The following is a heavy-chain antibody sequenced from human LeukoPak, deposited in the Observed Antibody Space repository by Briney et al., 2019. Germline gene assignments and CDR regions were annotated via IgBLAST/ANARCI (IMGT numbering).Heavy chain of an antibody. J-gene: IGHJ4*02. CDR1: GFTFSSYG. D-gene: IGHD6-13*01. V-gene: IGHV3-30*19. Sequence: GGSLRLSCAASGFTFSSYGMHWVRQAPGKGLEWVAFIPYDGFNKYYADSVKGRFTISRDNSKNTLHLQMISLRAEDTAVYYCAREKDDSSSWPFDYWGQGTLVTVSS. CDR3: AREKDDSSSWPFDY. CDR2: IPYDGFNK.